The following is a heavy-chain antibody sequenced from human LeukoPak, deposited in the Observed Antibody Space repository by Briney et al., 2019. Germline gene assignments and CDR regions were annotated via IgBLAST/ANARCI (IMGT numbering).Heavy chain of an antibody. D-gene: IGHD5/OR15-5a*01. V-gene: IGHV3-30*02. CDR3: ARDPTQYLRYGHFDY. Sequence: AGGSLRLSCAASGFTLSNYGMHWVRQAPGKGLEWVAFIPHDGSNEHYVDSVKGRFTISRDNAKNSLYLQMNSLSDEDTAVYYCARDPTQYLRYGHFDYWGQGTLVTVSS. CDR2: IPHDGSNE. CDR1: GFTLSNYG. J-gene: IGHJ4*02.